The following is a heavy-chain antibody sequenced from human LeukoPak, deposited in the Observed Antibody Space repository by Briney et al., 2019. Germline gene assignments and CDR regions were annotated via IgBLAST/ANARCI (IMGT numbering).Heavy chain of an antibody. J-gene: IGHJ6*02. CDR3: ARDLLRSSSYVLGYDYYYGMDV. Sequence: GRSLRLSCAASGFTFSSYAMHWVRQAPGKGLEWVAVISYDGSNKYYADSVKGRFTISRDNSKNTLYLQMNSLRAEDTAVYYCARDLLRSSSYVLGYDYYYGMDVWGQGTTVTVSS. CDR1: GFTFSSYA. CDR2: ISYDGSNK. V-gene: IGHV3-30-3*01. D-gene: IGHD6-13*01.